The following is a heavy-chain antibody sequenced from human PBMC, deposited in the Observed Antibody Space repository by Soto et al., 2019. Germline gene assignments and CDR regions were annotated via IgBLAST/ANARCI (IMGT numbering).Heavy chain of an antibody. J-gene: IGHJ4*02. CDR2: MNPNSGNT. CDR1: GYTFTSYD. Sequence: ASVNVSCKASGYTFTSYDINWVRQATGQGLEWMGWMNPNSGNTGYAQKFQGRVTMTRNTSISTAYMELSSLRSEDTAVYYCARGITIFGVVPGWGQGTQVTVSS. D-gene: IGHD3-3*01. V-gene: IGHV1-8*01. CDR3: ARGITIFGVVPG.